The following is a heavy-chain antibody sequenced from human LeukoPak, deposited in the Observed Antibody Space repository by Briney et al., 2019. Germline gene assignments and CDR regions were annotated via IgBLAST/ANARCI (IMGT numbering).Heavy chain of an antibody. CDR1: GGSISSGSYY. Sequence: PSETLSLTCTVSGGSISSGSYYWSWIRQPAGKGLEWIGRIYTSGSTNYNPSLKSRVTISVDTSKNQFSLKLSSVTAADTAVYYCGRAPYWGSSHFDYWGQGTLVTVSS. D-gene: IGHD3-16*01. V-gene: IGHV4-61*02. CDR3: GRAPYWGSSHFDY. J-gene: IGHJ4*02. CDR2: IYTSGST.